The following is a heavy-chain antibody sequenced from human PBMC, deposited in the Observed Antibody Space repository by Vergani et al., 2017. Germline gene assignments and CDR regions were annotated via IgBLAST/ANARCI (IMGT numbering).Heavy chain of an antibody. CDR1: GFTFSSYW. CDR2: INSDGSST. V-gene: IGHV3-74*01. J-gene: IGHJ6*02. Sequence: EVQLVESGGGLVQPGGSLRLSCAASGFTFSSYWMHWVRQAPGKGLVWVSRINSDGSSTSYADSVKGRFTISRDNAKNTLYLQMNSLRAEDTAVYYCARLPYDSPYYYYGMDVWGQGTTVTVSS. D-gene: IGHD3-22*01. CDR3: ARLPYDSPYYYYGMDV.